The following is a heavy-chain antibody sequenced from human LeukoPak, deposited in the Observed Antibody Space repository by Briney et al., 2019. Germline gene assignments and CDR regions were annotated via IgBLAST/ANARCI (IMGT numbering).Heavy chain of an antibody. CDR3: ARVPAAMPLGDY. Sequence: ASVKVSCKASGYTFTSYGISWVRHAPGQGLEWMGWISAYNGNTNYAQKLQGRVTMTTDTSTSTAYMELRSLRSDDTAVYYCARVPAAMPLGDYWGQGALVTVSS. V-gene: IGHV1-18*01. J-gene: IGHJ4*02. CDR1: GYTFTSYG. CDR2: ISAYNGNT. D-gene: IGHD2-2*01.